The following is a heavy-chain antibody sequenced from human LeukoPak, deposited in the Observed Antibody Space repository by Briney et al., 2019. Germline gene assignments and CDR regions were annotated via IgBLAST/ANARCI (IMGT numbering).Heavy chain of an antibody. Sequence: GASVKVSCKASGGTFSSYAISWVRQAPGQGLEWMGGIIPIFGTANYAQKFQGRVTITTDESTSTAYMELSSLRSEDTAVYYCARDKGYNWNDGGAFDIWGQGTVVTVSS. CDR1: GGTFSSYA. V-gene: IGHV1-69*05. CDR2: IIPIFGTA. D-gene: IGHD1-1*01. CDR3: ARDKGYNWNDGGAFDI. J-gene: IGHJ3*02.